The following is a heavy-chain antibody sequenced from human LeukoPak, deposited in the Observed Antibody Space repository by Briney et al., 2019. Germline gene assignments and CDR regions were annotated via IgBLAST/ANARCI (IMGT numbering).Heavy chain of an antibody. D-gene: IGHD6-13*01. CDR1: GFTLSSYN. J-gene: IGHJ4*02. CDR3: AKDIRYSSSYVDY. V-gene: IGHV3-21*01. Sequence: PGGSLRLSCVASGFTLSSYNMKWVRQAPGKRLEWVSSISWRNIDIEYADSVKGRFTISRDNDKKSLYLQMNSLRVEDTAVYYCAKDIRYSSSYVDYWGQGTLVTVSS. CDR2: ISWRNIDI.